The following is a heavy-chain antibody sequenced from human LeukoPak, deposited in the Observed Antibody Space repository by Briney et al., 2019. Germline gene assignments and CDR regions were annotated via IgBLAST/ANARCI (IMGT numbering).Heavy chain of an antibody. V-gene: IGHV4-59*01. CDR2: IYYTGST. CDR3: ARVAYYYDSAGKSLKFFYGMDV. Sequence: SETLSLTCTVSGGSISSSYWSWIRQPPGKGLEWLGYIYYTGSTNYNPSLKSRVTMSVDTSKNQFSLRLSSVTAADTAVYYCARVAYYYDSAGKSLKFFYGMDVWGQGTTVTVSS. J-gene: IGHJ6*02. D-gene: IGHD3-22*01. CDR1: GGSISSSY.